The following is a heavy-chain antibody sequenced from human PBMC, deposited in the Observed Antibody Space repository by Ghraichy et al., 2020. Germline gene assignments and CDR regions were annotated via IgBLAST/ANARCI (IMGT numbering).Heavy chain of an antibody. CDR2: IKSRSDGETT. V-gene: IGHV3-15*01. CDR1: GFTFNPAW. J-gene: IGHJ4*02. D-gene: IGHD1-26*01. CDR3: TTDPKWDLQLDY. Sequence: GGSLRLSCTASGFTFNPAWMSWVRQAPGKGLEWVGRIKSRSDGETTDYAAPVRGRFTISRDDSEDTLYLQMNSLRTEDTAVYFCTTDPKWDLQLDYWGRGTLVTVSS.